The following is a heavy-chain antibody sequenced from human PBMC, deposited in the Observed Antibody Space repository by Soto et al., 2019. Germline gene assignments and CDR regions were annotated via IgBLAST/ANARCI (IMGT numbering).Heavy chain of an antibody. CDR2: ISYDGSKK. CDR1: GFTFSSYA. J-gene: IGHJ6*02. V-gene: IGHV3-30-3*01. CDR3: ATGDSGYYYYGMDV. Sequence: GGSLRLSCAASGFTFSSYAMHWVRQAPGKGLEWVAVISYDGSKKYYADSVKGRFTISRDNSKNTPYLQMNSLRAEDTAVYYCATGDSGYYYYGMDVWGQGTTVTVSS.